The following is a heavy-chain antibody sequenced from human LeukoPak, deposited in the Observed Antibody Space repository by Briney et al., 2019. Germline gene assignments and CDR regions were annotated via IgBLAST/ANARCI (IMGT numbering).Heavy chain of an antibody. CDR3: ARAYQPHSSGYPGVDY. J-gene: IGHJ4*02. D-gene: IGHD3-22*01. CDR1: GYTFTIYY. CDR2: INPSGGST. Sequence: ASVKVSCKASGYTFTIYYMHWVRQAPGQGVEWMGIINPSGGSTTYAQKFQGRVTMTRDTSTSTVYMELSSLRSEDTAVYYCARAYQPHSSGYPGVDYWGQGTLVTVSS. V-gene: IGHV1-46*01.